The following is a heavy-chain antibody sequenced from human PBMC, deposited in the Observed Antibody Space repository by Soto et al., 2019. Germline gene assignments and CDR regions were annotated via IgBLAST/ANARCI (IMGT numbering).Heavy chain of an antibody. V-gene: IGHV1-18*01. Sequence: QVQLVQSGAEVKKPGASVKVSCKASGYTFTSYGISWVRQAPGQGLEWMGWISAYNGNTNYAQKLQGRVTMTTDISTSTAYMELRSLRSDDTAVYYCARDQQVMITFGGVIAEFDYWGQGTLVTVSS. D-gene: IGHD3-16*02. CDR2: ISAYNGNT. CDR3: ARDQQVMITFGGVIAEFDY. J-gene: IGHJ4*02. CDR1: GYTFTSYG.